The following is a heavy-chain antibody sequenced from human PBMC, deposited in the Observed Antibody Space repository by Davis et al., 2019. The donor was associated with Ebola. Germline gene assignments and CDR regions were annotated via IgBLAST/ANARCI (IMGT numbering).Heavy chain of an antibody. CDR3: ARGVAAFYYYGMDV. Sequence: GESLKISCAASGFTFSGSAMHWVRQASGKGLEWVGRIRSKANSYATAYAASVKGRFTISRDNAKNSLYLQMNSLRDEDTAVYYCARGVAAFYYYGMDVWGQGTTVTVSS. CDR1: GFTFSGSA. CDR2: IRSKANSYAT. J-gene: IGHJ6*02. D-gene: IGHD6-13*01. V-gene: IGHV3-73*01.